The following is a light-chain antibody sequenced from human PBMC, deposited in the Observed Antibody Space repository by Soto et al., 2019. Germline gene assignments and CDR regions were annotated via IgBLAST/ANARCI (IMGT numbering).Light chain of an antibody. V-gene: IGLV2-11*01. J-gene: IGLJ2*01. CDR1: SSDVGAYNY. Sequence: QSALTQPRSVSGSPGQSVTISCTGTSSDVGAYNYISWYQQHPGKVPKLMIYDVSKRPSGVPDRFAGSKSGNTASLTISGLQADDEGEYYCCSYAGSYTLVFGGGTKLTVL. CDR3: CSYAGSYTLV. CDR2: DVS.